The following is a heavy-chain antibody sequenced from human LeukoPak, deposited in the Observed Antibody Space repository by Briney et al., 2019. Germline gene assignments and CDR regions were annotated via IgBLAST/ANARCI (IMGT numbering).Heavy chain of an antibody. CDR2: IYTSGST. D-gene: IGHD3-22*01. J-gene: IGHJ5*02. CDR1: GGSISSYY. Sequence: PSETLSLTCTVSGGSISSYYWSWIRQPAGKGLEWLGRIYTSGSTNYNPSLKSRVTMSVDTSKNQFSLKLSSVTAADTAVYYCARDRYDSSGHWFDPWGQGTLVTVSS. CDR3: ARDRYDSSGHWFDP. V-gene: IGHV4-4*07.